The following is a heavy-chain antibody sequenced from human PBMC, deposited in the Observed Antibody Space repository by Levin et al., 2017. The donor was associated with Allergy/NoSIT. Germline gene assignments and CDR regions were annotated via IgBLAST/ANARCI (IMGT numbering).Heavy chain of an antibody. D-gene: IGHD3-10*01. V-gene: IGHV3-53*01. CDR2: IYSGGDT. CDR1: GFTVNFNY. Sequence: PGGSLRLSCAASGFTVNFNYMSWVRQAPGKGLEWVSIIYSGGDTYYTDSVKGRFTISRDNSKNVVYLQMNSLTAEDTAVYYCATDSGVGGFGEFHDAFEIWGQGTLVTVSS. J-gene: IGHJ3*02. CDR3: ATDSGVGGFGEFHDAFEI.